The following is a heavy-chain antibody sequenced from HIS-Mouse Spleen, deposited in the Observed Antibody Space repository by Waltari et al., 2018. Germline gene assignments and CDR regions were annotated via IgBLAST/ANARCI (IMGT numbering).Heavy chain of an antibody. CDR2: VYYIGRT. CDR3: AREIPYSSSWYDWYFDL. CDR1: GGSISSSSYY. D-gene: IGHD6-13*01. J-gene: IGHJ2*01. Sequence: QLQLQESGPGLVKPSETLSLTCTVSGGSISSSSYYWGWIRQPPGKGLEWIGSVYYIGRTDYNPSLKSRVSLSVDTSKNQFSLKLSSVTAADTAVYYCAREIPYSSSWYDWYFDLWGRGTLVTVSS. V-gene: IGHV4-39*07.